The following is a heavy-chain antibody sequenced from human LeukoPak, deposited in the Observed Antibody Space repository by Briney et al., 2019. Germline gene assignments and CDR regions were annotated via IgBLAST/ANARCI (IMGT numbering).Heavy chain of an antibody. CDR2: NSTSTGDT. Sequence: GASVKVSCKTSGYSFILYGISWVRQAPGQGPEWMGWNSTSTGDTKYTQKFQGRVTLTTDTSTSTAYMELSSLRSDDTAVYYCARDDNYGIFVNVDYWGQGTLVTVSS. J-gene: IGHJ4*02. D-gene: IGHD4-11*01. V-gene: IGHV1-18*01. CDR3: ARDDNYGIFVNVDY. CDR1: GYSFILYG.